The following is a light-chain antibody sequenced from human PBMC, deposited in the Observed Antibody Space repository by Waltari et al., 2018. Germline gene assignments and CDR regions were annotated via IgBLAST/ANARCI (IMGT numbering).Light chain of an antibody. J-gene: IGKJ1*01. CDR3: MQALQTPPSWT. CDR1: QSLLHSNGYNS. CDR2: LGS. Sequence: DIAMTQSPLSLPVTPGEPASISCRSSQSLLHSNGYNSLDWYLQKPGQSPQLLIYLGSNRASGVPDRCSGSGSGTDVTLKISRVEAEDVGVYYCMQALQTPPSWTFGQGTKVEIK. V-gene: IGKV2-28*01.